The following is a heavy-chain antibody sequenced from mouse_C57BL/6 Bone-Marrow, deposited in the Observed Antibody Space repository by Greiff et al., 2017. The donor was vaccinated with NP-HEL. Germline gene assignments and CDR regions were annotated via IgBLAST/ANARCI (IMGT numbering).Heavy chain of an antibody. Sequence: VQLQQSGAELVRPGASVKLSCTVSGFNIKDDYMHWVKQRPEQGLEWIGWIDPENGDTEYASKFHGKATITADTSSNTAYLQLSSLTSEDPAVYYCTTGGSSPYAMDYWGQETSVTVSS. D-gene: IGHD1-1*01. CDR1: GFNIKDDY. CDR3: TTGGSSPYAMDY. CDR2: IDPENGDT. V-gene: IGHV14-4*01. J-gene: IGHJ4*01.